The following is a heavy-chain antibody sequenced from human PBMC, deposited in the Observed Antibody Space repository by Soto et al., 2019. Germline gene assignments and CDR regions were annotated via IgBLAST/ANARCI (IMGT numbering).Heavy chain of an antibody. V-gene: IGHV1-69*08. CDR1: GGTFSSYT. J-gene: IGHJ4*02. CDR2: IIPILGIA. D-gene: IGHD3-10*01. Sequence: QVQLVQSGAEVKKPGSSVKVSCKASGGTFSSYTISWVRQAPGQGLEWMGRIIPILGIANYAQKFQGRVTITADKPTSTAYMELSSLRSEDTAVYYCAREGADYGIDYWGQGTLVTVSS. CDR3: AREGADYGIDY.